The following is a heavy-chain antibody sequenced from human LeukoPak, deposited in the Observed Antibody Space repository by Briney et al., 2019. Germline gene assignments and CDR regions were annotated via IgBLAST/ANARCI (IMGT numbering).Heavy chain of an antibody. D-gene: IGHD5-12*01. CDR3: ARGTLNYSGYDYMDFDY. CDR2: IYTSGST. J-gene: IGHJ4*02. CDR1: GGSISSYY. Sequence: SETLSLTCTVSGGSISSYYWSWIRQPAGKGLEWIGRIYTSGSTNYSPSLKSRVTMSLDTSKNQLSLKLSSVTAADTAVYYCARGTLNYSGYDYMDFDYWGQGTLVTVSS. V-gene: IGHV4-4*07.